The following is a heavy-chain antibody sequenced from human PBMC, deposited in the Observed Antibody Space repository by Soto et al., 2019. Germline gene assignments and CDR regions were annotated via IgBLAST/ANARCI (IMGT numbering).Heavy chain of an antibody. CDR2: INHSGST. D-gene: IGHD3-10*01. V-gene: IGHV4-34*01. Sequence: QVQLQQWGAGLLKPSETLSLTCAVYGGSFSGYYWSWIRQPPGKGLEWIGEINHSGSTNYNPSLKSRVTISVDTSKNQFSLKLSSVNAADTAVYYCARGVYGSGSDYWGQGTLVTVSS. J-gene: IGHJ4*02. CDR1: GGSFSGYY. CDR3: ARGVYGSGSDY.